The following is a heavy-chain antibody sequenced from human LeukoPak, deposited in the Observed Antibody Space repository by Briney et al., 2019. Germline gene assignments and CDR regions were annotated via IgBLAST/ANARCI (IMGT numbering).Heavy chain of an antibody. J-gene: IGHJ4*02. Sequence: ASVKVSCKASGYTFTNYTLNWVRQAPGQGLEWMGWIDTNSGNATYAQGFIGRFVVSLDTSVTTAYLQISSLKAEDTAVYYCARGYDTTCYFSYGGQGTLVAVSS. CDR1: GYTFTNYT. V-gene: IGHV7-4-1*02. CDR2: IDTNSGNA. CDR3: ARGYDTTCYFSY. D-gene: IGHD3-22*01.